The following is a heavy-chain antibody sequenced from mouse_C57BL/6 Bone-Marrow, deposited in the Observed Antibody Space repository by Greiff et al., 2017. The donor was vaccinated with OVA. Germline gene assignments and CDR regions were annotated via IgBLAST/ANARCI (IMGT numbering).Heavy chain of an antibody. CDR3: ARYGVLWGYFDV. V-gene: IGHV7-3*01. CDR1: GFTFTDYY. Sequence: EVKVVESGGGLVQPGGSLSLSCAASGFTFTDYYMSWVRQPPGQALEWLGFIRNKANGYTTEYSASVKGRFTISRDNSQSILYLQMNALRAEDSATYYCARYGVLWGYFDVWGTGTTVTVSS. J-gene: IGHJ1*03. CDR2: IRNKANGYTT. D-gene: IGHD1-1*02.